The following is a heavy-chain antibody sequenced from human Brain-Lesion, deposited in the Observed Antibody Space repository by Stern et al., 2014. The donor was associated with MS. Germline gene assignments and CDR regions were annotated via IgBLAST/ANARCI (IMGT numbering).Heavy chain of an antibody. D-gene: IGHD2/OR15-2a*01. CDR1: GASISNTQW. CDR2: IYQRGSA. V-gene: IGHV4-4*02. Sequence: VQLVESGPGLVKPSGTLSLTCAISGASISNTQWWTWVRQSPGKGLEWIGEIYQRGSANYNPALRSRVTISVDRSKNSFSLKLNSVTAADTAVYYCARDPRRGGLSGYYHGLDVWGPGTTVTVSS. J-gene: IGHJ6*02. CDR3: ARDPRRGGLSGYYHGLDV.